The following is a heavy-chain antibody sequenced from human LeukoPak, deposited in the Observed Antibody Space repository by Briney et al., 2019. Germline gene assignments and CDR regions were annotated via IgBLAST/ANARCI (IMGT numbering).Heavy chain of an antibody. CDR2: IYYSRST. V-gene: IGHV4-59*11. D-gene: IGHD1-26*01. J-gene: IGHJ4*02. CDR3: ARSGVGGAY. Sequence: PSETLSLTCTVSGGSINSHYWSWIRQPPGKGLEWIGYIYYSRSTIYSPSLQGRVTILIDTSKNQFSLNLSSVTAADTAVYYCARSGVGGAYWGQGTLVTVSS. CDR1: GGSINSHY.